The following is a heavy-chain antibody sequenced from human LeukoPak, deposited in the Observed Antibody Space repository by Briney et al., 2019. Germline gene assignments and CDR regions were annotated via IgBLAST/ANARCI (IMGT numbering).Heavy chain of an antibody. D-gene: IGHD5-24*01. CDR1: GFTFNTYT. J-gene: IGHJ4*02. V-gene: IGHV3-21*04. CDR3: ARGRWLQYGYFDS. CDR2: ITASSTAI. Sequence: GGSLRLSCAASGFTFNTYTMNWVRQAPGKGLEWVSSITASSTAIYSADSVKGRFTISRDNAKNSLYLQMNSLRAEDTAVYFCARGRWLQYGYFDSWGQGTQVTVSS.